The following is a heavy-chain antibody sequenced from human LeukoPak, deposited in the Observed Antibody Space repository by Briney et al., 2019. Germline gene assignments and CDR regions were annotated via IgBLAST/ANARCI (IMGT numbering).Heavy chain of an antibody. V-gene: IGHV3-49*04. J-gene: IGHJ4*02. D-gene: IGHD3-22*01. CDR1: GFTFGDYA. CDR3: TRGRYYYDSSGLYY. Sequence: PGQSLRLSCTASGFTFGDYAMSWVRQAPGKGLDWVGFIRSKAYGGTTEYAASVKGRFTISRDDSKSIAYLQMNSLKTEDTAVYYCTRGRYYYDSSGLYYWGQGTLLTVSS. CDR2: IRSKAYGGTT.